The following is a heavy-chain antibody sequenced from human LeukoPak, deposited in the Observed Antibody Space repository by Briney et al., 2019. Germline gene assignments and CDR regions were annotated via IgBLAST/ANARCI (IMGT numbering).Heavy chain of an antibody. Sequence: SQTLSLTCTVSGGSISSGGYYWSWIRQHPGKGLEWIGYIYYSGSTYYNPSLKSRVTISVDTSKNQFSLKLSSVTAADTAVYYWASPSGIYVETARADAFDIGGKGKMVPVS. CDR1: GGSISSGGYY. CDR3: ASPSGIYVETARADAFDI. J-gene: IGHJ3*02. V-gene: IGHV4-31*03. D-gene: IGHD5-18*01. CDR2: IYYSGST.